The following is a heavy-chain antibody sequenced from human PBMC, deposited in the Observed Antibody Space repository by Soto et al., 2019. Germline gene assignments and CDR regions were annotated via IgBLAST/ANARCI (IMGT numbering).Heavy chain of an antibody. Sequence: GGSLRLSCAASGFTFSSYVMSWVRQTPGKRLEWVSGINGSGDTTYYADSVKGRFTITRDNSKNTLYLQMNSLRADGTAVYYCAKDYGSGWSVDYWGQGALVTVSS. D-gene: IGHD6-19*01. J-gene: IGHJ4*02. CDR2: INGSGDTT. CDR1: GFTFSSYV. CDR3: AKDYGSGWSVDY. V-gene: IGHV3-23*01.